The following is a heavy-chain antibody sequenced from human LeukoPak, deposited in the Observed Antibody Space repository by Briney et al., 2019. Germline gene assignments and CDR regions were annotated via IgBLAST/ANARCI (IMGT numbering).Heavy chain of an antibody. V-gene: IGHV3-33*01. CDR2: IWYDGSNK. CDR1: GFTFSSYG. D-gene: IGHD6-13*01. Sequence: GGSLRLSCAASGFTFSSYGMHWVRQAPGKGLEWVAVIWYDGSNKYYADSVKGRFTISRDNSKNTLYLQMNSLRAEDTAVYYCARDYGQQLVQYYFDYWGQGTLVTVSS. J-gene: IGHJ4*02. CDR3: ARDYGQQLVQYYFDY.